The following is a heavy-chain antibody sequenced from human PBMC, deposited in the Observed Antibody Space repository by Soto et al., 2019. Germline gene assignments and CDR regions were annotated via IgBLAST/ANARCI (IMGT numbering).Heavy chain of an antibody. V-gene: IGHV3-48*02. CDR1: GFTFSDSV. CDR3: ATDRYCSSTTCYTEKNY. J-gene: IGHJ4*02. D-gene: IGHD2-2*02. CDR2: ISSSSSVI. Sequence: PGGSLRLSCVGSGFTFSDSVMAWVRQAPGKGLEWVSYISSSSSVIYYADSVKGRFTISRDNAKNSLYLQMHSLRDADTAVYYCATDRYCSSTTCYTEKNYWGQGTLVTVSS.